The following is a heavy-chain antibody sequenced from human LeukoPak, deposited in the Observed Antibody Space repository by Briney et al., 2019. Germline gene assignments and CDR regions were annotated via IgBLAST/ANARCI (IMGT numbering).Heavy chain of an antibody. CDR2: ISGRGVST. CDR1: GFTFTGYA. CDR3: AKDLRGPRYCSSTSCLRGGYYYYYGMDV. J-gene: IGHJ6*02. V-gene: IGHV3-23*01. Sequence: PGGSLRLSCAASGFTFTGYAITWVRQAPGKGLEWVSTISGRGVSTYYADSVKGRFTISRDNSKNTLYLQMNSLRAEDTAVYYCAKDLRGPRYCSSTSCLRGGYYYYYGMDVWGQGTTVTVSS. D-gene: IGHD2-2*01.